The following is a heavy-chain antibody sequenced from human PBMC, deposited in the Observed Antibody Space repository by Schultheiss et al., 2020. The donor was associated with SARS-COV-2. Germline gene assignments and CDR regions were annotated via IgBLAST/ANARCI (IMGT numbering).Heavy chain of an antibody. D-gene: IGHD4-17*01. CDR2: IYYSGST. CDR3: ARGSVWFDP. Sequence: SETLSLTCAVYGGSFSGYYWSWIRQPPGKGLEWIGYIYYSGSTNYNPSLKSRVTISVDTSKNQFSLKLSSVTAADTAVYYCARGSVWFDPWGQGTLVTVSS. V-gene: IGHV4-59*01. CDR1: GGSFSGYY. J-gene: IGHJ5*02.